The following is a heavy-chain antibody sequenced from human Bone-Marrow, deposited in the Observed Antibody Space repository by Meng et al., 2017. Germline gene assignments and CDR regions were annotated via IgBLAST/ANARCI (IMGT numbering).Heavy chain of an antibody. CDR2: INPSGGST. CDR1: GYTFTGYY. CDR3: ARVQSSGWSPGY. J-gene: IGHJ4*02. D-gene: IGHD6-19*01. V-gene: IGHV1-46*01. Sequence: QVQVVQSGAEVKKPGASVKVSCKASGYTFTGYYMHWVRQAPGQGLEWMGRINPSGGSTSYAQKFQGRVTMTRDTSTSTVYMELSSLRSEDTAVYYCARVQSSGWSPGYWGQGTLVTVSS.